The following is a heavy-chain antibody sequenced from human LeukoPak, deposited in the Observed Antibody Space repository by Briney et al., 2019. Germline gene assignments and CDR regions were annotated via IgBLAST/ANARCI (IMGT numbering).Heavy chain of an antibody. J-gene: IGHJ3*02. CDR1: GFTFSNYG. CDR3: ARDLLSRYSSSSLGAFDI. V-gene: IGHV3-30*19. D-gene: IGHD6-13*01. CDR2: ISYDGSNK. Sequence: GGSLRLSCAASGFTFSNYGMHWVRQAPGKGLEWVAVISYDGSNKYYADSVKGRFTISRDNSKNTLYLQMNSLRAEDTAVYYCARDLLSRYSSSSLGAFDIWGQGTMVTVSS.